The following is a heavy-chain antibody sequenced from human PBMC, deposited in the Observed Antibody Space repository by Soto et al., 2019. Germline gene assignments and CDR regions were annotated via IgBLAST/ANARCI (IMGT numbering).Heavy chain of an antibody. J-gene: IGHJ3*02. Sequence: EVQLLESGGGLVQPGGSLRLSCAASGFTFSSYAMSWVRQAPGKGLEWVSAISGSGGSTYYADSVKGRFTISRENSKNTLYLQMNSLRAEDTAVYYCATTSTHIVVVVAAADAFDIWGQGTMVTVSS. D-gene: IGHD2-15*01. CDR1: GFTFSSYA. V-gene: IGHV3-23*01. CDR3: ATTSTHIVVVVAAADAFDI. CDR2: ISGSGGST.